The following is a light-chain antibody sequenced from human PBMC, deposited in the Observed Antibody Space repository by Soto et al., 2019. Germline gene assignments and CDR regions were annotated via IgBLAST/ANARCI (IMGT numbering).Light chain of an antibody. CDR1: SSNIGNNG. J-gene: IGLJ2*01. CDR3: ATWDDSLNGPV. Sequence: QSVLTQPPSVSEAPRQRVTISCSGSSSNIGNNGVNWYQHLPGKAPKLLIYYDDLLPSGVSDRFFGSKSGTSASLAISGLQSEDEADYYCATWDDSLNGPVFGGGTKLTVL. CDR2: YDD. V-gene: IGLV1-36*01.